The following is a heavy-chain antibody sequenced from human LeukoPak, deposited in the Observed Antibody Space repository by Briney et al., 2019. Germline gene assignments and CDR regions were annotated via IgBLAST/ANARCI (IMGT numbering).Heavy chain of an antibody. CDR2: ISSSSTYI. D-gene: IGHD5-24*01. V-gene: IGHV3-21*01. Sequence: GGSLRLSCAASGFTFSSYSMNWVRQAPGKGLEWVSSISSSSTYIYYANSVRGRFTISRDNAKNSLYLQMTSLRAEDTAVYYCASLRRWASGNWGQGTLVTVSS. J-gene: IGHJ4*02. CDR1: GFTFSSYS. CDR3: ASLRRWASGN.